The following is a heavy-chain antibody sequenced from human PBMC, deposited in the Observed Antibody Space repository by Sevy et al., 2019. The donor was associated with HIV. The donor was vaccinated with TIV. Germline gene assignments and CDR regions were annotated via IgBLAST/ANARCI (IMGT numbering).Heavy chain of an antibody. J-gene: IGHJ6*02. CDR1: GGSISSYY. CDR2: IYYSGST. D-gene: IGHD3-22*01. Sequence: SETLSFTCTVSGGSISSYYWSWIRQPPGKGLEWIGYIYYSGSTNYNPSLKSRVTISVDTSKNQFSLKLSSVTAADTAVYYCARGPNPYYYDSSGHPYGIDVWGQGTTVTVSS. CDR3: ARGPNPYYYDSSGHPYGIDV. V-gene: IGHV4-59*13.